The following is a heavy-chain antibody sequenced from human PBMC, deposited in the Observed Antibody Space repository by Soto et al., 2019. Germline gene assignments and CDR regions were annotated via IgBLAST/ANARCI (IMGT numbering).Heavy chain of an antibody. V-gene: IGHV3-7*01. J-gene: IGHJ4*02. CDR3: ARHRERGFDY. CDR1: GYTFSNYW. CDR2: IKSDGSEK. D-gene: IGHD1-1*01. Sequence: GGSLRLSCAASGYTFSNYWMTWVRQAPGKGLEWVASIKSDGSEKYYVDSVKGRFTISRDNAENSLYLQMNSLRAEDTAMYYCARHRERGFDYWGQGTLVTVSS.